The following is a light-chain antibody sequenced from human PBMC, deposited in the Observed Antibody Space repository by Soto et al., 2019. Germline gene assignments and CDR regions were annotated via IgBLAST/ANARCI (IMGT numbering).Light chain of an antibody. V-gene: IGKV3-20*01. J-gene: IGKJ4*01. CDR3: QQYGSSPLT. Sequence: ELELTQSPGTLSLSPGVRATLSCRASQSVSGSFLAWYQQKLGQAPRLLIFGASSMATGIPDWFSGSGSVTDFTLTINRLEPEDFAVYYCQQYGSSPLTFGRGTKVDNK. CDR1: QSVSGSF. CDR2: GAS.